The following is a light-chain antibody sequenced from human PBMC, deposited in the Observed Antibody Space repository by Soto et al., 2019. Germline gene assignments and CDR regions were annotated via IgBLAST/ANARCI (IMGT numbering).Light chain of an antibody. J-gene: IGKJ2*01. CDR1: QSISNY. CDR2: AAS. CDR3: QQSYSTLMYT. V-gene: IGKV1-39*01. Sequence: DIQMTQSPSSLSASVGDRVTITCRASQSISNYLNWYQQKPGKAPELLIYAASSLQNGVPSRFSGSGSGTDVSLTSSSLHPEDFATYYCQQSYSTLMYTFGQGTKLEIK.